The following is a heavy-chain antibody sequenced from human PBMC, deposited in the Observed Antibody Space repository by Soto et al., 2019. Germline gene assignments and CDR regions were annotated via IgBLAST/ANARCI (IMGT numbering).Heavy chain of an antibody. CDR1: GGSISSSIYF. CDR3: ARLEGLATISYYFDF. CDR2: IYFRGNT. V-gene: IGHV4-39*01. J-gene: IGHJ4*02. Sequence: PSETLSLTCAVSGGSISSSIYFWGWIRQPPGKGLEWIGSIYFRGNTYYNPSLQTRVTTSLDKSKSQFSLKLNSVTAADSAVYFCARLEGLATISYYFDFWGQGALVTVSS. D-gene: IGHD3-9*01.